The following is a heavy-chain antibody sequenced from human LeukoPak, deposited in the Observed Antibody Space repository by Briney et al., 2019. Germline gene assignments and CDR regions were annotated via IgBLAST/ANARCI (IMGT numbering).Heavy chain of an antibody. J-gene: IGHJ4*02. D-gene: IGHD2-2*01. CDR3: ARVDEWAAAPDY. CDR2: ININSGGT. Sequence: VASVKVSCKASGYTFTGYYMHWVRQAPGQGLEWMGWININSGGTNYAQKFQGRVTMTRDTSISTAYMELSRLRSDDTAVYYCARVDEWAAAPDYWGQGTLVTVSS. CDR1: GYTFTGYY. V-gene: IGHV1-2*02.